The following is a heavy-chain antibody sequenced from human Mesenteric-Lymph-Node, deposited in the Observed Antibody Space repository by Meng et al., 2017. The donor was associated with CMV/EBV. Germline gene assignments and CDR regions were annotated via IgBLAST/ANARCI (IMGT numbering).Heavy chain of an antibody. Sequence: GESLTIPRVDSAFPLRGSDMNWVRQAPGKGLEWVSSISCSGGPVQYADSVKGRFTVSRDNAKKSLCLQMSSLRDEDTAVYYCARGRFFGDDGSGAYFHDYWGQGTLVTVSS. CDR3: ARGRFFGDDGSGAYFHDY. J-gene: IGHJ4*02. V-gene: IGHV3-48*03. CDR1: AFPLRGSD. CDR2: ISCSGGPV. D-gene: IGHD3-10*01.